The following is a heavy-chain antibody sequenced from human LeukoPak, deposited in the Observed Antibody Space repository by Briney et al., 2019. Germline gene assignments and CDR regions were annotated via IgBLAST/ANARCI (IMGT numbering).Heavy chain of an antibody. CDR1: GFTFSSYA. D-gene: IGHD6-13*01. Sequence: GGSLRLSCAASGFTFSSYAMHWVRQAPGKGLEWVAVISYDGSNKYYADSVKGRFTISRDNSKSTLYLQVNSLRTEDTAVYYCARDRRSSSWFPNYYYYGMDVWGQGTTVTVSS. CDR3: ARDRRSSSWFPNYYYYGMDV. CDR2: ISYDGSNK. V-gene: IGHV3-30-3*01. J-gene: IGHJ6*02.